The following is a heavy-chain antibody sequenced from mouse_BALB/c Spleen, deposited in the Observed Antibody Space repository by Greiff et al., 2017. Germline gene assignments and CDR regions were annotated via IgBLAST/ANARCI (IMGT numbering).Heavy chain of an antibody. CDR2: IYPGDGDT. CDR3: ARRGDYDRYFDY. D-gene: IGHD2-4*01. J-gene: IGHJ2*01. Sequence: LVESGPELVKPGASVKISCKASGYAFSSSWMNWVKQRPGQGLEWIGRIYPGDGDTNYNGKFKGKATLTADKSSSTAYMQLSSLTSVDSAVYFCARRGDYDRYFDYWGQGTTLTVSS. V-gene: IGHV1-82*01. CDR1: GYAFSSSW.